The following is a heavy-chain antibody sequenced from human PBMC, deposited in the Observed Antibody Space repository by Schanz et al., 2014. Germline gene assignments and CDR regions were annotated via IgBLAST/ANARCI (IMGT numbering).Heavy chain of an antibody. CDR3: ASGVHVSSLQKGLQF. J-gene: IGHJ1*01. Sequence: EVRLVESGGGLVQPGGSLRLSCAASGFTFSSYAMSWVRQAPGQGLEWVSCIATSSSTRHYADSVKGRVTISRDNAKNSVSLQMRRLIVEDTAVYYCASGVHVSSLQKGLQFWGRGTLVIVSS. D-gene: IGHD3-3*01. CDR2: IATSSSTR. V-gene: IGHV3-48*01. CDR1: GFTFSSYA.